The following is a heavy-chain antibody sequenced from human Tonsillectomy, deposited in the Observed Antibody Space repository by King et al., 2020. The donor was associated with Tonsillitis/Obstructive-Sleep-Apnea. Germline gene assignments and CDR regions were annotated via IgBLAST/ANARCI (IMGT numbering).Heavy chain of an antibody. CDR2: IYYSGST. Sequence: VQLQESGPGLVKPSETLSLTCTVSGGSISSYYWSWIRQPPGKGLEWIGYIYYSGSTNYNPFLKSRVTISVDTSKNQFSLKLSSVTAADTAVYYCARAGYYDSSGYYFPLYWGQGTLVTVSS. D-gene: IGHD3-22*01. V-gene: IGHV4-59*01. CDR3: ARAGYYDSSGYYFPLY. CDR1: GGSISSYY. J-gene: IGHJ4*02.